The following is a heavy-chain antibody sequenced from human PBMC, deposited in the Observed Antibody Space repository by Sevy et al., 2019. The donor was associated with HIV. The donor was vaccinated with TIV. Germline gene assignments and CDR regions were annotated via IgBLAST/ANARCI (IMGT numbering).Heavy chain of an antibody. D-gene: IGHD2-15*01. CDR2: ISYDARKK. Sequence: GGSLRLSCAASGFGLSNHAMIWVRQAPGKGLEWMAGISYDARKKYYADSVRGRFTISRDDSKNTLYLQMNSLTTEDTAVYYCARLVGYCSGGRCSIIDFWGQGTLVTVSS. V-gene: IGHV3-30*01. J-gene: IGHJ4*02. CDR3: ARLVGYCSGGRCSIIDF. CDR1: GFGLSNHA.